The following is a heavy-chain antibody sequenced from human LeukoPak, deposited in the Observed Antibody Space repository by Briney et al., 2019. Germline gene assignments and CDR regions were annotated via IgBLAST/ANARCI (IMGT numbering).Heavy chain of an antibody. CDR3: AKDFGGPTMVVRSDPLGYYFDY. CDR1: GFTFSSYA. CDR2: ISGSGGST. J-gene: IGHJ4*02. D-gene: IGHD4/OR15-4a*01. Sequence: GGSPRLSCAASGFTFSSYAMGWVRQAPGKGLEWVSAISGSGGSTYYADSVKGRFTISRDNSKNTLYLQMNSLRAEDTAVYYCAKDFGGPTMVVRSDPLGYYFDYWGQGTLVTVSS. V-gene: IGHV3-23*01.